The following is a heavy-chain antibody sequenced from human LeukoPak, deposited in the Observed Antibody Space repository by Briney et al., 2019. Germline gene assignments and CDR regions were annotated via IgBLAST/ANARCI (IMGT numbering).Heavy chain of an antibody. CDR3: ASGVAYCSSTSCYFRGWFDP. Sequence: SVKVSCKASGGTFSSYAISWVRQAPGQGLEWMGGIIPIFGTANSAQKFQGRVTITADESTSTAYMELSSLRSEDTAVYYCASGVAYCSSTSCYFRGWFDPWGQGTLVTVSS. V-gene: IGHV1-69*01. CDR1: GGTFSSYA. J-gene: IGHJ5*02. D-gene: IGHD2-2*01. CDR2: IIPIFGTA.